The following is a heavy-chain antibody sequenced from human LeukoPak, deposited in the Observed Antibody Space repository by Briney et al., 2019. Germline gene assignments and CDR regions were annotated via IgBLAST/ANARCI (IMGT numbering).Heavy chain of an antibody. Sequence: GGSLRLFCAASGFTFSNAWMSWVRQAPGKGLEWVGRIQSKTDGGTTDYAAPVKGRFTISRDDSKNTLYLQMNSLKTEDTAVYYCTTDRYYDSSAYYIFDYWGQGTLVTVSS. V-gene: IGHV3-15*01. CDR3: TTDRYYDSSAYYIFDY. D-gene: IGHD3-22*01. CDR1: GFTFSNAW. CDR2: IQSKTDGGTT. J-gene: IGHJ4*02.